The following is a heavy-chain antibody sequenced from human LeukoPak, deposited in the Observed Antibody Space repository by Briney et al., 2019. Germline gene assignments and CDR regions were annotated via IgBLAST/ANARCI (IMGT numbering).Heavy chain of an antibody. D-gene: IGHD1-26*01. CDR2: ISGSGGST. CDR3: AKGAGVLGVRREVWDV. V-gene: IGHV3-23*01. Sequence: GGSLRLSCAASGFTFSSYAMSWVRQAPGKGLEWVSGISGSGGSTYYADSVKGRFTISRDNSKNTLYLQMNSLRAEDTAVYYWAKGAGVLGVRREVWDVGGKGTTVPVS. J-gene: IGHJ6*03. CDR1: GFTFSSYA.